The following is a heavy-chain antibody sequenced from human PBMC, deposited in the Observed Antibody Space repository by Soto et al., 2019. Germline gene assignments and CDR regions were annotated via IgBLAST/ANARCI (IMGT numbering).Heavy chain of an antibody. V-gene: IGHV3-43*01. CDR2: ISWDGGST. J-gene: IGHJ4*02. CDR1: GFTFDDYT. D-gene: IGHD3-22*01. Sequence: GGSLRLSCAASGFTFDDYTMHWVRQAPGKGLEWVSLISWDGGSTYYADSVKGRFTISRDNSKNSLYLQMNSLRTEDTALYYCAKTRGSSGFYYFDYWGQGTLVTVSS. CDR3: AKTRGSSGFYYFDY.